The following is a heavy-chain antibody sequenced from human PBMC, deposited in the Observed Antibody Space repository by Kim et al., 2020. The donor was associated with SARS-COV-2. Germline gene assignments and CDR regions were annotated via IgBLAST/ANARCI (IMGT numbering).Heavy chain of an antibody. D-gene: IGHD6-19*01. Sequence: ASVKVSCKASGYTFTGYYMHWVRQAPGQGLEWMGWINPNSGGTNYAQKFQGRVTMTRDTSISTAYMELSRLRSDDTAVYYCASNTGIAVAGTYYYYYGMDVWGQGTTVTVSS. CDR2: INPNSGGT. CDR1: GYTFTGYY. CDR3: ASNTGIAVAGTYYYYYGMDV. J-gene: IGHJ6*02. V-gene: IGHV1-2*02.